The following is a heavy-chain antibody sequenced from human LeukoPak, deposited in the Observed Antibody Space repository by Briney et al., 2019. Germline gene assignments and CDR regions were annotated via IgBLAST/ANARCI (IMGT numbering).Heavy chain of an antibody. Sequence: GESLRLSCAASGFSFTTYWMSWVRQAPGKGLEWVANIKQDGTEKYYVDSVKGRFTISSENAENSLYLQMNSLRVEDTAVYYCAKLAKYFYGSETYYFFEHWGQGTPVTASS. D-gene: IGHD3-10*01. CDR2: IKQDGTEK. CDR1: GFSFTTYW. V-gene: IGHV3-7*01. CDR3: AKLAKYFYGSETYYFFEH. J-gene: IGHJ4*02.